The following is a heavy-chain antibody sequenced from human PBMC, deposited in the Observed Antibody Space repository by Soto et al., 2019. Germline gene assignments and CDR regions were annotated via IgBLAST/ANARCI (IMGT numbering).Heavy chain of an antibody. CDR1: GGPISSSSYY. J-gene: IGHJ6*02. V-gene: IGHV4-39*01. D-gene: IGHD6-13*01. Sequence: SETLSLTCTVSGGPISSSSYYWGWIRQPPGKGLEWIGSIYYSGSTYYNPSLKSRVTISVDTSKNQFSLKLSSVTAADTAVYYCASPLIAAAGYYYYGMDVWGQGTTVTRLL. CDR3: ASPLIAAAGYYYYGMDV. CDR2: IYYSGST.